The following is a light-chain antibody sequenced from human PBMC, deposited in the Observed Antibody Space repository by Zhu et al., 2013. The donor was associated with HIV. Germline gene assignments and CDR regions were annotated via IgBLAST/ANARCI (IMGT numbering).Light chain of an antibody. V-gene: IGKV3-15*01. CDR3: QQYNNWPIT. Sequence: EIVLTQSPGTLSLSPGERATLSCRASQSVSRTYLAWYQQKPGQAPRLLIYGASTRATGIPARFSGSGSGTEFTLTISSLQSEDFAVYYCQQYNNWPITFGQGTRLEIK. J-gene: IGKJ5*01. CDR1: QSVSRTY. CDR2: GAS.